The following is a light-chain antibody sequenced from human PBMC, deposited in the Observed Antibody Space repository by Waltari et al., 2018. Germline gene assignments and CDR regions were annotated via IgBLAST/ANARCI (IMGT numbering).Light chain of an antibody. CDR3: SSYAGSSKGV. J-gene: IGLJ2*01. V-gene: IGLV2-23*02. CDR2: AVS. Sequence: QSALTQPASVSGSPGQSITISCPGTSRDVGTYKRVSWYQQHPGKAPKLMIYAVSKRPSGVSDRFSGSKSGDMASLTISGLQPEDEAEYFCSSYAGSSKGVFGGGTKVTVL. CDR1: SRDVGTYKR.